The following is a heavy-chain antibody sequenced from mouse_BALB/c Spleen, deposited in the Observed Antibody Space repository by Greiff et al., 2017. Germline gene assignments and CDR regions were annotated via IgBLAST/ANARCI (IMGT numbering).Heavy chain of an antibody. Sequence: DLVKPGASVKLSCKASGYTFTSYWINWIKQRPGQGLEWIGRIAPGSGSTYYNEMFKGKATLTVDTSSSTAYIQLSSLSAEDSAVYFCLTGTGYWGQGTTLTVSS. J-gene: IGHJ2*01. D-gene: IGHD4-1*01. CDR1: GYTFTSYW. CDR3: LTGTGY. CDR2: IAPGSGST. V-gene: IGHV1S41*01.